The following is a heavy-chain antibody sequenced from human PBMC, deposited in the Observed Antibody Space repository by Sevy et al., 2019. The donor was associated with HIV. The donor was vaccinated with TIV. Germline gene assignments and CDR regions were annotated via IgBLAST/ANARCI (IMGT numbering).Heavy chain of an antibody. V-gene: IGHV4-59*01. CDR1: RGSISTYY. CDR2: IYYSGST. Sequence: KQSQTLSLTCTVSRGSISTYYWTWIRQPPGKGLEWIGYIYYSGSTDYNPSLKSRVTMSIDTSKNQFSLKLRSVTAADTAVYYCTRGGPNQQQLDYFDYWGQGTLVTVSS. D-gene: IGHD6-13*01. CDR3: TRGGPNQQQLDYFDY. J-gene: IGHJ4*02.